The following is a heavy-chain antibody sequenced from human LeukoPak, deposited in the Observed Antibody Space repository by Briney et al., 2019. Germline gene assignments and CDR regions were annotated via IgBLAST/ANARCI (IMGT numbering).Heavy chain of an antibody. CDR3: AKEGGDGSPFDY. D-gene: IGHD5-24*01. J-gene: IGHJ4*02. Sequence: GGSLRLSCAASGFIFSNYGMHWVRHSPDKGLEWVTFIWFDGSTQYYADSVKGRFTISRDNSKDTLYLQMSSLRLEDTGVYYCAKEGGDGSPFDYWGQGILVTVSS. V-gene: IGHV3-30*02. CDR1: GFIFSNYG. CDR2: IWFDGSTQ.